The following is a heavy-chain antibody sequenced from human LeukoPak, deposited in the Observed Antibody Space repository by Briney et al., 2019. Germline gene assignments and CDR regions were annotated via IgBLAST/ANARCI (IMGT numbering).Heavy chain of an antibody. CDR2: FDPEDGET. D-gene: IGHD6-13*01. V-gene: IGHV1-24*01. CDR3: ATTHLRIAAAGPRALDY. Sequence: GASVKVSCKVSGYTLIELSMHWVRQAPGKGLEWMGGFDPEDGETIYAQKFQGRVTMTEDTSTDTAYMELSSLRSEDTAVYYCATTHLRIAAAGPRALDYWGQGTLVTVSS. J-gene: IGHJ4*02. CDR1: GYTLIELS.